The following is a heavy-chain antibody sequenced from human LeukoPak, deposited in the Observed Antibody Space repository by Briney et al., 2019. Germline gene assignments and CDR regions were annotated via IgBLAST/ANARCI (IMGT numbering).Heavy chain of an antibody. V-gene: IGHV1-18*01. CDR2: ISAYNCNT. J-gene: IGHJ6*03. CDR3: ARTSLNYDFWSGITLGYYYYYMDV. CDR1: GYTFTSYG. D-gene: IGHD3-3*01. Sequence: ASLKVSCKASGYTFTSYGISWVRQAPGQGLEWMGWISAYNCNTNYAQKLQGRVTMTTDTSTSTAYMELRSLRSDDTAVYYCARTSLNYDFWSGITLGYYYYYMDVWGKGTTVTVSS.